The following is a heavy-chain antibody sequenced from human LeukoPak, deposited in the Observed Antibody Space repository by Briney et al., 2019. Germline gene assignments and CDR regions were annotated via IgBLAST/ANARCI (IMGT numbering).Heavy chain of an antibody. CDR1: GGSISSSNW. CDR2: VHHSEGT. V-gene: IGHV4-4*02. CDR3: ARGEEYGSGTVHFDY. D-gene: IGHD3-10*01. Sequence: PSGTLSLTCAVSGGSISSSNWWSWVRQPPGKGLEWIGEVHHSEGTNYNPSLKSRVTISADRSNNRFSLSLNSVTAADTAVFYCARGEEYGSGTVHFDYWGQGILVTVSS. J-gene: IGHJ4*02.